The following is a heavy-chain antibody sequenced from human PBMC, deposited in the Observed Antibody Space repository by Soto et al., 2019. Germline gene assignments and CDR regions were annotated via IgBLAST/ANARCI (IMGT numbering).Heavy chain of an antibody. D-gene: IGHD6-6*01. V-gene: IGHV1-46*01. Sequence: ASVKVSCKASGYSFTSYYIHWVRQAPGQGLEWMGIIHPKDGSTTYAQKFQDRVTMTRDTSSSSVYMELSSLRSEGSAVYYCTRGTARLDSWGQGTLVTVSS. CDR2: IHPKDGST. J-gene: IGHJ4*02. CDR1: GYSFTSYY. CDR3: TRGTARLDS.